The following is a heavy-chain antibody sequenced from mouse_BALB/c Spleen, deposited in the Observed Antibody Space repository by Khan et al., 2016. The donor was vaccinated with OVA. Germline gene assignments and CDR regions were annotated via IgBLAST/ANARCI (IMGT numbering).Heavy chain of an antibody. J-gene: IGHJ3*01. CDR2: VSTGGGYT. V-gene: IGHV5-6*01. CDR1: GFTFSTYG. CDR3: TRLAYYYDREGFAY. D-gene: IGHD1-1*01. Sequence: EVELVESGGDLVKPGGSLKLSCAASGFTFSTYGMSWVRQTPDKRLEWVATVSTGGGYTYYPDSVKGRFTISRDNAKNTLYLQMSGLKSEDTAMFYCTRLAYYYDREGFAYWGQGTLVTVSA.